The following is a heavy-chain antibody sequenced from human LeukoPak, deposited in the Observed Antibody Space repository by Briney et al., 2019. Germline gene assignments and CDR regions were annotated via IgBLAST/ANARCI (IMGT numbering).Heavy chain of an antibody. Sequence: PGGSLRLSCAASGFTFSNYAMHWVRQAPGKGLEYVSAISSNGGTTYYANSVKGRFTISRDNSKNTLYLQMNSLRAEDTAVYYCAKNYYGSGSYYTIDYWGQGTLVTVSS. V-gene: IGHV3-64*01. CDR2: ISSNGGTT. D-gene: IGHD3-10*01. CDR3: AKNYYGSGSYYTIDY. J-gene: IGHJ4*02. CDR1: GFTFSNYA.